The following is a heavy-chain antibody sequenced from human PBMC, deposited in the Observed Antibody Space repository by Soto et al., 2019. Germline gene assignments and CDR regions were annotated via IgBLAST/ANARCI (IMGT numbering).Heavy chain of an antibody. CDR3: ARDLLFSCYGMDV. CDR2: ISSSSSSI. Sequence: GGSLRLSCAASGFTFSSYSMNWVRQAPGKGLEWVSSISSSSSSIYYADSVKGRFTFSRDNTKNSLYLQMNSLGAEDTAVYYCARDLLFSCYGMDVWGRGTTVTVSS. CDR1: GFTFSSYS. J-gene: IGHJ6*02. V-gene: IGHV3-21*01.